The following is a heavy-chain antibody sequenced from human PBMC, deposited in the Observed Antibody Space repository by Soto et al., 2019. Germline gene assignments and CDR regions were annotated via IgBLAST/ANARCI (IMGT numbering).Heavy chain of an antibody. V-gene: IGHV4-39*01. Sequence: SETLSVTCSVSGDSRSGSPYFWGWINQPPGKGLEWIGHISYTGTAYYNSSLRSRVTLSVETSKNQFSLNLNSVTAADAAVYYCARRRETGQPYFDYWGLGTLVTVSS. D-gene: IGHD3-9*01. CDR1: GDSRSGSPYF. CDR3: ARRRETGQPYFDY. J-gene: IGHJ4*02. CDR2: ISYTGTA.